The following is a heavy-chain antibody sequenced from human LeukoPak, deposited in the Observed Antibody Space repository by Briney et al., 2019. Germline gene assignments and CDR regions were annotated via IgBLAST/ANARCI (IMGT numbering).Heavy chain of an antibody. Sequence: GGSLRLSCGASGLTFSSYAMCWVRQAPGKGLEWVSAISGSGGSTYYADSVKGRFSISRDNSKNTLYLQMNSLRAEDTAVYYCAKNGFDYVEPCAFDIWGQGTMVTVSS. D-gene: IGHD4-17*01. CDR3: AKNGFDYVEPCAFDI. V-gene: IGHV3-23*01. CDR1: GLTFSSYA. J-gene: IGHJ3*02. CDR2: ISGSGGST.